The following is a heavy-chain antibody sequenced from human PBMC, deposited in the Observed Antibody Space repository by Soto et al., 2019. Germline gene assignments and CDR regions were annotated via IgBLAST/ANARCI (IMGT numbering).Heavy chain of an antibody. V-gene: IGHV5-10-1*01. CDR3: ARQAAAATRTYNWFDP. Sequence: GESLKISCKGSGYSFTSYWISWMRQMPGKGLEWMGRIDPSDSYTNYSPSFQGHVTISADKSISTAYLQWSSLKASDTAMYYCARQAAAATRTYNWFDPWGQGTLVTVSS. CDR1: GYSFTSYW. D-gene: IGHD6-13*01. CDR2: IDPSDSYT. J-gene: IGHJ5*02.